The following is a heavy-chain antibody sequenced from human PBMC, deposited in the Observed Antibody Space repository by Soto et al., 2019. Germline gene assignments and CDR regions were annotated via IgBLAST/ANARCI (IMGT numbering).Heavy chain of an antibody. J-gene: IGHJ4*02. CDR2: INHSGST. CDR1: GGSFSGYY. CDR3: ARRKRTKIFDY. D-gene: IGHD2-8*01. V-gene: IGHV4-34*01. Sequence: PSATLSLTCAVSGGSFSGYYWSWIRQPPGKGLEWIGEINHSGSTNYNPSLKSRVTISVDTSKNQFSLKLSSVTAADTAVYYCARRKRTKIFDYWGQGTLVTVSS.